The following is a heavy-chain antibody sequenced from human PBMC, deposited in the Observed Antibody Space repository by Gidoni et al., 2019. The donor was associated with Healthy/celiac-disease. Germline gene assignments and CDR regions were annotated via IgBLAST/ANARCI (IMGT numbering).Heavy chain of an antibody. CDR3: ARLYYDFWSGYYYRGMDV. CDR1: GYTFTSYG. CDR2: ISAYNGNT. Sequence: QVQLVQSGAEVKKPGDSVKVSCKASGYTFTSYGISWVRQAPGQGLEWMGWISAYNGNTNYAQKLQGRVTMTTDTSTSTAYMELRSLRSDDTAVYYCARLYYDFWSGYYYRGMDVWGQGTTVTVSS. D-gene: IGHD3-3*01. V-gene: IGHV1-18*01. J-gene: IGHJ6*02.